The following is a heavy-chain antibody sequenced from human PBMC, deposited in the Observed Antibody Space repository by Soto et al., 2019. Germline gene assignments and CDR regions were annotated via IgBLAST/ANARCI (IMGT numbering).Heavy chain of an antibody. CDR2: ISAYNGNT. Sequence: QVQLVQSGAEVKKPGASVKVSCKASGYTFPSSGLSWVRQAPGQGLEWMGWISAYNGNTNYAQKLQGRVTMTTDTSTITAYMERRSLRSDDSAVYYCASSLLVGYGLEGESDWGQGTLVTVSS. CDR1: GYTFPSSG. V-gene: IGHV1-18*01. J-gene: IGHJ4*02. D-gene: IGHD5-18*01. CDR3: ASSLLVGYGLEGESD.